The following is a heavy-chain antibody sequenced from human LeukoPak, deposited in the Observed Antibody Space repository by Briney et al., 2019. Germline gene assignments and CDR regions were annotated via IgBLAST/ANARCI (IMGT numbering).Heavy chain of an antibody. Sequence: PGGSLRLSCAASGFTFSSYSMNWVRQAPGKGQEWVSSISSSSSYIYYADPVKGRFAISRDNAKNSLYLQMNSLRAEDTAVYYCARDSYDSSGYSSGTDYWGQGTLVTVSS. CDR2: ISSSSSYI. CDR3: ARDSYDSSGYSSGTDY. D-gene: IGHD3-22*01. CDR1: GFTFSSYS. J-gene: IGHJ4*02. V-gene: IGHV3-21*01.